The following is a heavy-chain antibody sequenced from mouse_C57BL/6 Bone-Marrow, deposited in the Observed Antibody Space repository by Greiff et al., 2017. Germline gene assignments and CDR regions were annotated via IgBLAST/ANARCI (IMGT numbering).Heavy chain of an antibody. D-gene: IGHD4-1*01. CDR2: IGPNSGGT. V-gene: IGHV1-72*01. CDR1: GYTFTSYW. Sequence: VQLQQPGAELVKPGASVKLSCKASGYTFTSYWMHWVKQRPGRGLEWIGRIGPNSGGTKYNEKFKSKATLTVDKPSSTAYMQLSSLTSEDSAVYYCARANWDWFAYWGQGTLVTVSA. CDR3: ARANWDWFAY. J-gene: IGHJ3*01.